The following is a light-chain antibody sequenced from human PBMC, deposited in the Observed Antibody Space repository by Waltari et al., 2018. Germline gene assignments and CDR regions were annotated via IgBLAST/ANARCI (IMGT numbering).Light chain of an antibody. CDR3: QQCYTLPDT. Sequence: DIVLTQAPDSLAVSLGERATINCKSSQSVLSTSNNKNYLGWYQQKPGQPPKLLITWSANRETGVPDRFSGSGSGAVFTLTISSLQAEDVAVYFYQQCYTLPDTFGQGTKLEIK. V-gene: IGKV4-1*01. J-gene: IGKJ2*01. CDR1: QSVLSTSNNKNY. CDR2: WSA.